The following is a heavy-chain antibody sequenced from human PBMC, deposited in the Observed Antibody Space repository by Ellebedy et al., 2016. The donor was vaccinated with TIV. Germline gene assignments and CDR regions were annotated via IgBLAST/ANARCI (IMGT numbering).Heavy chain of an antibody. V-gene: IGHV3-48*03. CDR2: ISSTGTTI. Sequence: SCKASGYSFTNYDINWVRQAPGKGLEWVSYISSTGTTIYYADSVKGRFTISRDNAKISLYLQMNSLTAEDTAVYYCASGAYDIWGQGTMVTVSS. J-gene: IGHJ3*02. CDR3: ASGAYDI. CDR1: GYSFTNYD.